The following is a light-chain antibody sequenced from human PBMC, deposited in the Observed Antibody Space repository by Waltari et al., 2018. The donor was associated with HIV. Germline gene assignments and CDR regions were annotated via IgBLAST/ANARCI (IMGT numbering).Light chain of an antibody. CDR2: ENY. CDR1: SSNIGNNY. V-gene: IGLV1-51*02. J-gene: IGLJ2*01. CDR3: GTCDSSLSAGV. Sequence: QSVLTQPPSVSAAPGQKVNISCSGSSSNIGNNYVSWYQHPPGTASKLRIPENYKRPAGIHDRVSGSKSVTSATLGITGRQPGDEADYYCGTCDSSLSAGVFGGGPKLTVL.